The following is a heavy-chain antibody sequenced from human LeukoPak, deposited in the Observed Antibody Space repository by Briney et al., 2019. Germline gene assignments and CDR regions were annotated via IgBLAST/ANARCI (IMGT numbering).Heavy chain of an antibody. V-gene: IGHV3-48*03. CDR1: GVTFSSYE. CDR3: ALKPRVSYAFAI. J-gene: IGHJ3*02. CDR2: ISSGATSI. D-gene: IGHD6-13*01. Sequence: GGSLRLSCAASGVTFSSYEMNWLRQTPGMGLEWIAYISSGATSIYYADSVKDRFNISRDNAKNSLNLQMSSPRAADTPFYYCALKPRVSYAFAIWGQGGMVTVS.